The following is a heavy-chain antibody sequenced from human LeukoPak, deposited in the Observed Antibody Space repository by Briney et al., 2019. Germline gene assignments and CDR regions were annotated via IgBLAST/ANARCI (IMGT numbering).Heavy chain of an antibody. Sequence: GGSLRLSCAASGFSFSGSAMHWVRQASGKGLEWVGRIRSKANSFTTTYAASVKGRFTISRDDSKNTAYLQMNSLKTEDTAVYYCSRLSPDSYNPFDFDYWGQGTLVTVSS. J-gene: IGHJ4*02. D-gene: IGHD5-24*01. CDR2: IRSKANSFTT. V-gene: IGHV3-73*01. CDR3: SRLSPDSYNPFDFDY. CDR1: GFSFSGSA.